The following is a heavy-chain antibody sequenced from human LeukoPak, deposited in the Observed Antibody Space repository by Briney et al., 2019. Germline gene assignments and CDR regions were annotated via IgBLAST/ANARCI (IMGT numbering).Heavy chain of an antibody. D-gene: IGHD3-16*01. CDR1: GGTFSSYS. Sequence: ASVKVSCKASGGTFSSYSISWVRQAPGQGLEWMGGIIPISGTTNYAQKLQGRVTMTTDTSTSTAYMELRSLRSDDTAVYYCARELGPRIFDYWGQGTLVTVSS. J-gene: IGHJ4*02. CDR2: IIPISGTT. V-gene: IGHV1-69*05. CDR3: ARELGPRIFDY.